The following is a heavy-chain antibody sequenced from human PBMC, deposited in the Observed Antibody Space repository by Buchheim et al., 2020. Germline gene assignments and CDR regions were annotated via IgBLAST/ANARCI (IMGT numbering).Heavy chain of an antibody. V-gene: IGHV2-5*02. Sequence: QITLQESGPTLVKPTQTLTLTCTFSGFSLSTNGMGVGWIRQPPGKALEWLALIYWDDDERYSPSLKSRLIITKDTYNNQVVLTMTNMDPVDTATYYCAHSGYDFWSGYRKNNWFDPWGQGTL. CDR1: GFSLSTNGMG. J-gene: IGHJ5*02. D-gene: IGHD3-3*01. CDR2: IYWDDDE. CDR3: AHSGYDFWSGYRKNNWFDP.